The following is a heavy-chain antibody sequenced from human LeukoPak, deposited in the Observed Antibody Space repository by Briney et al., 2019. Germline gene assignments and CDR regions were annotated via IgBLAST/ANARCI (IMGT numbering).Heavy chain of an antibody. CDR1: GFTFTSYA. J-gene: IGHJ1*01. CDR3: ATYSSSNGREFQY. Sequence: GGSLRLSCAASGFTFTSYAMHWVRQAPGKGLEYVSAISSNGGSTYYANSVKGRFTISRDNSKNTLNLQMGSLRAEDMAVYYCATYSSSNGREFQYWGQGTLVTVSS. CDR2: ISSNGGST. D-gene: IGHD2-2*01. V-gene: IGHV3-64*01.